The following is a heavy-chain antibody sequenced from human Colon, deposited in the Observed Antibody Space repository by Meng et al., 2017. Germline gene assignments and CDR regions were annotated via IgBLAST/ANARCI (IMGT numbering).Heavy chain of an antibody. J-gene: IGHJ4*02. CDR1: GYTFTQYY. CDR3: VREPPESYYFDY. V-gene: IGHV1-46*01. Sequence: QVRLDQSGAGGKNPGAPGKVPCKASGYTFTQYYIHWVRQAPGQGLQWVGIMRPSGGRTAYAQKFEGRVTMTRDTSTSTVYMELRSLRSDDTALYFCVREPPESYYFDYWGQGTLVTVSS. CDR2: MRPSGGRT.